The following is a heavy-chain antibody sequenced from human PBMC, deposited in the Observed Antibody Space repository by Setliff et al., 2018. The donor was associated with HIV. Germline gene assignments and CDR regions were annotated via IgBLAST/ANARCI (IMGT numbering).Heavy chain of an antibody. D-gene: IGHD5-18*01. CDR1: GDSISSYY. CDR2: VSTSGST. Sequence: SETLSLTCTVSGDSISSYYWTWIRQPAGKGLEWIGRVSTSGSTYYNPSLKSRVTISVDTPKNQFSLKLNSVTAADTAVYYCARTRGYTYGYIDSWAQRTLVTVSS. V-gene: IGHV4-4*07. J-gene: IGHJ4*02. CDR3: ARTRGYTYGYIDS.